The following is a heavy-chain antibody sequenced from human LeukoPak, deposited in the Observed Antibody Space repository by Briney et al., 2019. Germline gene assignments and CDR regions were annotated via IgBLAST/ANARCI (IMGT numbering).Heavy chain of an antibody. V-gene: IGHV4-38-2*02. CDR3: ARDGGVLRFLEWVNAFDI. J-gene: IGHJ3*02. D-gene: IGHD3-3*01. CDR1: GYSISSGYY. CDR2: IYHTGIT. Sequence: SETLSLTCAVSGYSISSGYYWGWIRQPPGKGLEWIGSIYHTGITSYNPSLKSRVTISADTSKNQFSLNLPSVTAADTAVYYCARDGGVLRFLEWVNAFDIWGQGTMVMVPS.